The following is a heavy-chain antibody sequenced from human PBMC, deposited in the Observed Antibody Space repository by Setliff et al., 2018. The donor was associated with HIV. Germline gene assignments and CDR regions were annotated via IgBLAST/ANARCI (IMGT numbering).Heavy chain of an antibody. Sequence: SETLSLTCAVYGGSFSGYYWSWIRQPPGKGLEWIGEINHSGSTNYNPSLKSRVTISVDTSKNQFSLKLSSVTAADTAVYYCARTMGVTYFDYWGQGTLVTVSS. J-gene: IGHJ4*02. CDR2: INHSGST. V-gene: IGHV4-34*01. D-gene: IGHD1-26*01. CDR3: ARTMGVTYFDY. CDR1: GGSFSGYY.